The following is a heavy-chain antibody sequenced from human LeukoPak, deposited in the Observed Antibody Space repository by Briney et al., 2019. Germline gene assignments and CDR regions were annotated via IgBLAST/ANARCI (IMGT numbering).Heavy chain of an antibody. CDR2: INHSGST. CDR1: GGSFSGYY. V-gene: IGHV4-34*01. J-gene: IGHJ5*02. CDR3: ARGLGHYGSGSYYNR. D-gene: IGHD3-10*01. Sequence: SGTLSLTCAVYGGSFSGYYWSWIRQPPGKGLEWIGEINHSGSTNYNPSLRSRVTISVDTSKNQFSLKLSSVTAADTAVYYCARGLGHYGSGSYYNRWGQGTLVTVSS.